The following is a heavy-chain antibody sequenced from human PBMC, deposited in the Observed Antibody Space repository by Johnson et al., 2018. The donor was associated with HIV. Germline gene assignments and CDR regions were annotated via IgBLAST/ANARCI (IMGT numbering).Heavy chain of an antibody. D-gene: IGHD6-19*01. Sequence: VQLVESGGGVVQPGRSLSLSCAASGFTFTSYAMSWVRQAPGKGLEWVSGLSWNSGTIAYADSVTGRFIISRDNAENSLYLEMNSLRAEDTALYYCVKDKRFAVAGPNDGFDVWGLGTMVTVSS. J-gene: IGHJ3*01. CDR3: VKDKRFAVAGPNDGFDV. V-gene: IGHV3-9*01. CDR1: GFTFTSYA. CDR2: LSWNSGTI.